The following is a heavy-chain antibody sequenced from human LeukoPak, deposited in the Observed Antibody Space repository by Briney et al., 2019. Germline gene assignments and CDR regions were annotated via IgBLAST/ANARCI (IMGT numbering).Heavy chain of an antibody. CDR2: ISAYNGNT. V-gene: IGHV1-18*01. CDR1: GYTFTSYG. J-gene: IGHJ3*02. D-gene: IGHD6-13*01. CDR3: ARVSSSWYFDI. Sequence: VASVKVSCKASGYTFTSYGISWVRQAPGQGLEWMGWISAYNGNTNYAQKLQGRVTMTRDTSTSTVYMELSSLRSEDTAVYYCARVSSSWYFDIWGQGTMVTVSS.